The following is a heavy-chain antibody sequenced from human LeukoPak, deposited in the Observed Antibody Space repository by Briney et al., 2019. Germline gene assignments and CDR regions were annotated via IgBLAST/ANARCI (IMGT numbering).Heavy chain of an antibody. CDR3: ARSKVRQLVVALDI. V-gene: IGHV1-69*05. D-gene: IGHD6-6*01. Sequence: SVKVSCKASGGTFSSYAISWVRQAPGQGLEWMGGIIPIFGTANYAQKFQGRVTITTDESTSTAYMELSSLRSEDTAVYYCARSKVRQLVVALDIWGQGTMVTVSS. CDR2: IIPIFGTA. CDR1: GGTFSSYA. J-gene: IGHJ3*02.